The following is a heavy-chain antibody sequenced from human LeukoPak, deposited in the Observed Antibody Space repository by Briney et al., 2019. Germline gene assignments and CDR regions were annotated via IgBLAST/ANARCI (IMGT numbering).Heavy chain of an antibody. CDR1: GYTFTSNY. V-gene: IGHV1-46*01. J-gene: IGHJ4*02. CDR3: ARDQEGFDY. Sequence: GASVKVPCTASGYTFTSNYIHWVRQAPGQGLERMGMIYPRDGSTSYAQKFQGRVTVTRDTSTSTVHMELSGLRSEDTAVYYCARDQEGFDYWGQGTLVTVSS. CDR2: IYPRDGST.